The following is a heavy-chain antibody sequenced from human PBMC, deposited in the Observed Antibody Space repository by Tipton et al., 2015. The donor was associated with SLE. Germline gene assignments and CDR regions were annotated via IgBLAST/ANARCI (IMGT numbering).Heavy chain of an antibody. CDR3: ARGLGVSTVTSYFDY. Sequence: GLVKPSETLSLTCTVSGGSISSGSYYWSWIRQPAGKGLEWIGEINHSGSTNYNPSLKSRVTISVDTSKNQFSLKLSSVTAADTAVYYCARGLGVSTVTSYFDYWGQGTLVTVSS. J-gene: IGHJ4*02. CDR2: INHSGST. D-gene: IGHD4-17*01. V-gene: IGHV4-61*10. CDR1: GGSISSGSYY.